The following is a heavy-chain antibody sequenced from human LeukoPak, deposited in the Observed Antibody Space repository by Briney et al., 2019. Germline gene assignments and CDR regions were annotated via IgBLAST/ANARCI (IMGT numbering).Heavy chain of an antibody. Sequence: GGSLRLSCAASGFTFSDYYMSWIRQAPGKGLEWVSYISSSGSTIYYADSVKGRFTISRDNAKNSLYLQMNSLRAEDTAVYYCARDPLKATVTTTYYFDYWGQGTLSPSPQ. CDR2: ISSSGSTI. CDR3: ARDPLKATVTTTYYFDY. D-gene: IGHD4-17*01. CDR1: GFTFSDYY. J-gene: IGHJ4*02. V-gene: IGHV3-11*04.